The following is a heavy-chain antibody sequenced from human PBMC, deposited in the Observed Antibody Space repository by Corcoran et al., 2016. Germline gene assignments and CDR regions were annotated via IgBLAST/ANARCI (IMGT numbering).Heavy chain of an antibody. CDR2: INPSGGST. Sequence: QVQLVQSGAEVKKPGASVKVSCKASGYTFTSYYMHWVRQAPGQGLEWMGIINPSGGSTSYAQKFQGRVTMTRDTSPSTAYMELRSLRSEDTAVYYCARTHRLSYAPIGYWGQGTLVTVSS. V-gene: IGHV1-46*01. J-gene: IGHJ4*02. CDR3: ARTHRLSYAPIGY. CDR1: GYTFTSYY.